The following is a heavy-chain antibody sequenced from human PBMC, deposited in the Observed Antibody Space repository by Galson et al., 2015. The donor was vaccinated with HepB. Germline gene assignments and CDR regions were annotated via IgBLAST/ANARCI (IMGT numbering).Heavy chain of an antibody. V-gene: IGHV3-11*05. CDR3: ARGEWTTYFDY. J-gene: IGHJ4*02. Sequence: SLRLSCATSGFSFSDYYMAWIRQAPGKGLEWVSYISSSGGYTNYADSVKGRFTISRDNTENSLFLQLNSLRAEDTAVYYCARGEWTTYFDYWGQGTLVTVSS. D-gene: IGHD3-3*01. CDR2: ISSSGGYT. CDR1: GFSFSDYY.